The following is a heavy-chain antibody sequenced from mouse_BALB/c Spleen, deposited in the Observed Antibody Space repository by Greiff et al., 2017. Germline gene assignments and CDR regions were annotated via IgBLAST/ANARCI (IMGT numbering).Heavy chain of an antibody. D-gene: IGHD2-1*01. J-gene: IGHJ2*01. CDR1: GYSFTGYF. CDR3: ARGNYEGADY. Sequence: EVQLQQSGPELVKPGASVKISCKASGYSFTGYFMNWVMQSHGKSLEWIGRINPYNGDTFYNQKFKGKATLTVDKSSSTAHMELRSLASEDSAVYYCARGNYEGADYWGQGTTLTVSS. V-gene: IGHV1-20*02. CDR2: INPYNGDT.